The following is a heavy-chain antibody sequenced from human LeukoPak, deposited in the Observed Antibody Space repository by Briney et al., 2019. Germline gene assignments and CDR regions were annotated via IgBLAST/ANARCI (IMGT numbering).Heavy chain of an antibody. CDR3: ARRNGFGEEFDY. CDR2: IYHSGST. D-gene: IGHD3-3*01. J-gene: IGHJ4*02. Sequence: MPSETLSLTCTVSGGSISSSSYYWGWIRQPPGKGLEWIGSIYHSGSTYYNPSLKSRVTMPVDTSKNQFSLKLTSVTAADTAVYYCARRNGFGEEFDYWGQGTLVTVSS. CDR1: GGSISSSSYY. V-gene: IGHV4-39*07.